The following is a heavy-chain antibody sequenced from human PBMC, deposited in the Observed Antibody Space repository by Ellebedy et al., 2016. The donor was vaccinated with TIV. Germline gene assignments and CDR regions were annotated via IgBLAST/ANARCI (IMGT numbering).Heavy chain of an antibody. D-gene: IGHD5-18*01. CDR1: GGSISSYY. V-gene: IGHV4-59*01. CDR3: ARGAAMVSYYYYGMDV. Sequence: SETLSLTXTVSGGSISSYYWSWIRQPPGKGLEWIGYIYYSGSTNYNPSLKSRVTISVDTSKNQFSLKLSSVTAADTAVYYCARGAAMVSYYYYGMDVWGQGTMVTDSS. J-gene: IGHJ6*02. CDR2: IYYSGST.